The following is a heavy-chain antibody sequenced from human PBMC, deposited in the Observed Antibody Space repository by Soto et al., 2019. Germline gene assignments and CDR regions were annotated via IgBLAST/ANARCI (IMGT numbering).Heavy chain of an antibody. CDR2: ISSGGST. D-gene: IGHD3-3*01. V-gene: IGHV3-66*01. CDR3: AKDTFGGAYDFLQ. Sequence: EVQLVESGGGLVQPGGSLRLSCAASGFTVSSFYMTWVRQAPGKGLQWVAVISSGGSTYYADSVKGRFTISRDNSKSTLYLERNGRRAEDTAVYYCAKDTFGGAYDFLQGGQGTLVTVSS. CDR1: GFTVSSFY. J-gene: IGHJ4*02.